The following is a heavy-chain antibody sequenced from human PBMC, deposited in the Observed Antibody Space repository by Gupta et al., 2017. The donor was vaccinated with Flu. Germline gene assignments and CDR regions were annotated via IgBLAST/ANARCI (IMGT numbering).Heavy chain of an antibody. Sequence: RYGMHWARQAPGKGLEWVAVIWYDGSNKYYADSVKGRFTISRDNSKNTLYLQMNSLRVEDTAVYFCAREFGFWSGYYIDYWGQGTLVTVSS. CDR3: AREFGFWSGYYIDY. V-gene: IGHV3-33*01. D-gene: IGHD3-3*01. J-gene: IGHJ4*02. CDR1: RYG. CDR2: IWYDGSNK.